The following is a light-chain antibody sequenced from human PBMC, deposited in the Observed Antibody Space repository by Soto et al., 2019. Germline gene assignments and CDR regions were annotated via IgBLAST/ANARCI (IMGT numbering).Light chain of an antibody. CDR2: GAS. CDR1: ESVRTN. CDR3: QHYNSWPPSIT. V-gene: IGKV3-15*01. J-gene: IGKJ5*01. Sequence: ERVMTQSPATLSVSPGERATLSCRASESVRTNSAWYQQRPGQSPRLLIYGASTRASGVPARFSGSGSGTEFTLTISSLQSEDFAGYYCQHYNSWPPSITFGQGTRLEIK.